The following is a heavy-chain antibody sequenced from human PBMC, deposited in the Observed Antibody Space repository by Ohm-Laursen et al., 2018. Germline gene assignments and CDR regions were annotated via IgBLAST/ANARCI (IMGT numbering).Heavy chain of an antibody. CDR3: AKFYYFSGVSCYSWELTNGFDI. J-gene: IGHJ3*02. CDR2: IKQDGSEK. V-gene: IGHV3-7*03. Sequence: SLRLSCSASGFTFSSYWMSWVRQAPGKGLGWVANIKQDGSEKYYEDSVKGRFTISRDNSKNTVHLQMNSLRAEDTAVYYLAKFYYFSGVSCYSWELTNGFDIWGQGTMVTVSS. CDR1: GFTFSSYW. D-gene: IGHD2-15*01.